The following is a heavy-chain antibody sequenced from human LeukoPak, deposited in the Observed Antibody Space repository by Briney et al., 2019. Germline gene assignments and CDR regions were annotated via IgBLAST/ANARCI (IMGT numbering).Heavy chain of an antibody. J-gene: IGHJ5*02. CDR2: MDTDGRTT. V-gene: IGHV3-74*01. CDR3: ATDVTGSEDR. Sequence: GGSLRLSCVVSGFPFGNFWMHWVRQVPGKGLVWVARMDTDGRTTDYADSVKGRFTISRDNARNTLYLQMRSLRADDAALYYCATDVTGSEDRWGQGTLVTVSS. CDR1: GFPFGNFW. D-gene: IGHD6-25*01.